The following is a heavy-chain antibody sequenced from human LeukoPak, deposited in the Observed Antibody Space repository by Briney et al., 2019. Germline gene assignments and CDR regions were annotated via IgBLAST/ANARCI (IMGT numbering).Heavy chain of an antibody. D-gene: IGHD3-3*01. V-gene: IGHV4-59*01. CDR3: ANSPIRTILDAYYFDC. CDR2: IYYSGYT. Sequence: SETLSLTCTVSGGSISSYYWSWIRQPPGKGLEWIGCIYYSGYTNYKSSLKSRVTISVDTSKNQFSLKLSSVTAADTAVYYCANSPIRTILDAYYFDCWGQGTLVTVSS. J-gene: IGHJ4*02. CDR1: GGSISSYY.